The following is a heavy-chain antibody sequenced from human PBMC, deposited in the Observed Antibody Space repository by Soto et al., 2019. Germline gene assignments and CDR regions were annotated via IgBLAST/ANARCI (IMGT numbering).Heavy chain of an antibody. J-gene: IGHJ6*02. CDR3: ARDYYRFNSGYGFSMDV. Sequence: QVQLVESEGGVVQPARSLRLSCAASGFTFSSYAMHWVRQAPGKGLEWVAVISYDGSNKYYADSVKGRFTISRDSSKNTLYLQMNSLRAEDTAVYYCARDYYRFNSGYGFSMDVWGQGTTVTVSS. CDR2: ISYDGSNK. D-gene: IGHD5-12*01. V-gene: IGHV3-30-3*01. CDR1: GFTFSSYA.